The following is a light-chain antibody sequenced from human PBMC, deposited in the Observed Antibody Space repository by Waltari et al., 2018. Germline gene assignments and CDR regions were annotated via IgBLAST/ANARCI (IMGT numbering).Light chain of an antibody. Sequence: QSVLTQPPSASGTPGQRVTISCSGFAFNIGRYPVNWYQQLPGTAPKLVIYGSFQRPSGVPDRFSGSKSGTSASLDISGLRSEDEASYYCATWDDSMSTWVFGGGTELTVL. CDR3: ATWDDSMSTWV. CDR1: AFNIGRYP. J-gene: IGLJ3*02. V-gene: IGLV1-47*01. CDR2: GSF.